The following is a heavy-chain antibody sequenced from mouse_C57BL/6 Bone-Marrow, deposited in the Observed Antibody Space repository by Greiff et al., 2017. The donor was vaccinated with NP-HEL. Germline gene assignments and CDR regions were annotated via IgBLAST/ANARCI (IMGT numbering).Heavy chain of an antibody. D-gene: IGHD2-14*01. Sequence: EVQLQQSGPGMVKPSQSLSLTCTVTGYSITSGYDWHWLRHFPGNQLEWMGYISYSGSTNYNPSLKSRISITHDTSKNHFFLKLNTVTTEDTATYYCAREDARYGTSWFAYGGQGTLVTVAA. J-gene: IGHJ3*01. CDR3: AREDARYGTSWFAY. V-gene: IGHV3-1*01. CDR2: ISYSGST. CDR1: GYSITSGYD.